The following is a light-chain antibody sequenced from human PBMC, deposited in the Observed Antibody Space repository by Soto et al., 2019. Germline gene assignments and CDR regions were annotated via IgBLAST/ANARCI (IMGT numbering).Light chain of an antibody. CDR3: QQYNNWPIT. CDR1: HNINTI. V-gene: IGKV3-15*01. J-gene: IGKJ5*01. Sequence: EVVLTQSPATLSVSPGERATLSCRASHNINTILAWYQQKPGQAPRLLIYRASTRATGIPARFSGSGSATEFALTITSLQSEDFAVYYCQQYNNWPITFGQGTRLE. CDR2: RAS.